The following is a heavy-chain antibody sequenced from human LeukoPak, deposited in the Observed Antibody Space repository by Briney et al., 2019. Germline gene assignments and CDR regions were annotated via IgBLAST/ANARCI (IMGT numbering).Heavy chain of an antibody. J-gene: IGHJ6*03. V-gene: IGHV1-69*01. CDR3: ARTKLVVPAAGGDYYYYYMDV. D-gene: IGHD2-2*01. CDR2: IIPIFGTA. Sequence: SVKVSCKASGGTFSSYAISWVRQAPGQGLEWMGGIIPIFGTANYAQKFQGRVTITADESTSTAYMELSSLRSEDTAVYYCARTKLVVPAAGGDYYYYYMDVWGKGTTVTVSS. CDR1: GGTFSSYA.